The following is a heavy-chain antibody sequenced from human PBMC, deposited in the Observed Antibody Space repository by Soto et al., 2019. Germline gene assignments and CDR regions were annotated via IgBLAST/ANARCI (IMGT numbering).Heavy chain of an antibody. V-gene: IGHV1-18*01. D-gene: IGHD2-15*01. CDR1: GYTFTSYG. J-gene: IGHJ5*02. Sequence: ASVKVSCKASGYTFTSYGISWVRQAPGQGLEWMGWISAYNGNTNYAQKLQGRVTMTTDTSTSTAYMELRSLRSDDTAVYYCARDFYRYWSGGSCYPHNWFDPWG. CDR3: ARDFYRYWSGGSCYPHNWFDP. CDR2: ISAYNGNT.